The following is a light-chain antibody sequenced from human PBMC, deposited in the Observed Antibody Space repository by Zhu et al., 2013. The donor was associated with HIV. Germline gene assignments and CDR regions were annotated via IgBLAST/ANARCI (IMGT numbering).Light chain of an antibody. CDR1: ERISTY. V-gene: IGKV1-39*01. J-gene: IGKJ4*01. CDR2: GAS. Sequence: DIRMTQSPSSLSASVGDRVIITCRASERISTYLNWYQQKVGKAPKLLIDGASILESGVPSRFSGSGSGTDFTLTITNLQLEDFATYYCQQSYSTLALSFGGGTKVEIK. CDR3: QQSYSTLALS.